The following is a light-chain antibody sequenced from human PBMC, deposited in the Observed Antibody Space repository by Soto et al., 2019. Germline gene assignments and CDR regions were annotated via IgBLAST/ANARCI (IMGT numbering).Light chain of an antibody. V-gene: IGKV3-20*01. CDR2: GAS. CDR1: QSVSNNY. Sequence: EIVLMQSPGTLSLSPGETATLSCRASQSVSNNYLAWYQQKPGQAPRLLIYGASNRATGIPDRFSGSGSGTDFTLTISRLEPEDFAVYYCQQYGSSGTFGQGTKVDIK. CDR3: QQYGSSGT. J-gene: IGKJ1*01.